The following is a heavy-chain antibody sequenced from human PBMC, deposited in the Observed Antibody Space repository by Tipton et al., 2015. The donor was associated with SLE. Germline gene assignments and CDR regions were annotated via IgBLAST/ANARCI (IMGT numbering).Heavy chain of an antibody. Sequence: QTGAEVKKPGSSVKVSCKASGGTFSSYAISWVRQAPGQGLEWMGGIIPIFGTANYAQKFQGRVTITADESTSTAYMELSSLRSEDTAEYYCAGKGGSSWYSGAFDIWGQGTMVTVSS. V-gene: IGHV1-69*01. J-gene: IGHJ3*02. D-gene: IGHD6-13*01. CDR3: AGKGGSSWYSGAFDI. CDR1: GGTFSSYA. CDR2: IIPIFGTA.